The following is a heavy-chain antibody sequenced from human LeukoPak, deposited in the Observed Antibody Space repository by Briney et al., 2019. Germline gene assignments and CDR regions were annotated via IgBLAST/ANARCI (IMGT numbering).Heavy chain of an antibody. CDR2: IYYNGST. CDR3: ARGDFCSKSNCYLRPMDV. J-gene: IGHJ6*03. Sequence: SSETLSLTCTVSGGSISDYYWNWIRQPPGKGLEWVGYIYYNGSTTYNPSLKSRVTMSVDTAKNQFSLKLRSVTAADTAVYYCARGDFCSKSNCYLRPMDVWGKGTTVTVSS. V-gene: IGHV4-59*01. CDR1: GGSISDYY. D-gene: IGHD3-3*01.